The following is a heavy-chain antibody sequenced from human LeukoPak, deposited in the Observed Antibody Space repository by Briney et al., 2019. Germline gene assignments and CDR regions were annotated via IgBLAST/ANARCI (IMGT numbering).Heavy chain of an antibody. V-gene: IGHV5-51*01. CDR2: IYPGDSDT. CDR1: GYSFTSYW. Sequence: GESLKISCKGSGYSFTSYWIGWVRQMPGKGLEWMGIIYPGDSDTRYSPSFQGQVTISADKSISTAYLQWSSLKASDTAMYYCARPLPEYYYDSSGYYWGWFDPWGQGTLVTVSS. CDR3: ARPLPEYYYDSSGYYWGWFDP. D-gene: IGHD3-22*01. J-gene: IGHJ5*02.